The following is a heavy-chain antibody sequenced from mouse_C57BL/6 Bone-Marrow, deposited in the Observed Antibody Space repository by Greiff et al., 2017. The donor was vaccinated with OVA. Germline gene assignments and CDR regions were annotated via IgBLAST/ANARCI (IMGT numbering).Heavy chain of an antibody. CDR3: EREDYDYDGWYFDG. D-gene: IGHD2-4*01. J-gene: IGHJ1*03. Sequence: VQLQQPGAELVMPGASVKLSCKASGYTFTSYWMHWVKQRPGQGLEWIGEIDPSDSYTNYNQKFKGKSTLTVDKSSSTAYMQLSSLTSEDSAVYYCEREDYDYDGWYFDGWGTGTTVTVSS. CDR2: IDPSDSYT. V-gene: IGHV1-69*01. CDR1: GYTFTSYW.